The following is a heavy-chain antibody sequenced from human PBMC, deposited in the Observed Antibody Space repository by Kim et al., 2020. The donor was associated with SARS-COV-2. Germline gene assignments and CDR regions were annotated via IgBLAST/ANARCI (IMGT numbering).Heavy chain of an antibody. V-gene: IGHV1-2*02. J-gene: IGHJ4*02. CDR3: ASGREIVYFDY. Sequence: NYAQQFQGRVTMTRDTSNCTAYLELSSSLRSDDTAVYYCASGREIVYFDYWGQGTLVTVSS. D-gene: IGHD3-22*01.